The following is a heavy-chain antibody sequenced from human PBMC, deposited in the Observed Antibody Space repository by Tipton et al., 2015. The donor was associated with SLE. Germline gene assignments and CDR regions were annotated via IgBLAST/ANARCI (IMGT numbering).Heavy chain of an antibody. J-gene: IGHJ3*01. V-gene: IGHV4-59*08. CDR1: GGSITGYY. CDR3: ARHGYDFWSGYYHHVFDV. D-gene: IGHD3-3*01. CDR2: IDQFGSA. Sequence: TLPLTCIVSGGSITGYYWSWIRQPPGKRLEWIGYIDQFGSANYNPSLQNRVTISVGRSKTQFSLKLRSVSAADSAMYYCARHGYDFWSGYYHHVFDVWGQGTMLTVSS.